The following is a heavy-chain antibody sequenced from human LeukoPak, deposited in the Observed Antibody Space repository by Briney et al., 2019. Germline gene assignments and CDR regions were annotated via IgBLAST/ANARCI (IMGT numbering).Heavy chain of an antibody. Sequence: PSGTLSLTCTVSGGSISSYYWSWIRQPAGKGLEWIGRIYTSGSTNYNPSLKSRVTMSVDTSKNQFSLKLSSVTAADTAVYYCARDPAGRTYYDFWSGRDRGAFDIWGQGTMVTVSS. CDR3: ARDPAGRTYYDFWSGRDRGAFDI. D-gene: IGHD3-3*01. CDR2: IYTSGST. V-gene: IGHV4-4*07. CDR1: GGSISSYY. J-gene: IGHJ3*02.